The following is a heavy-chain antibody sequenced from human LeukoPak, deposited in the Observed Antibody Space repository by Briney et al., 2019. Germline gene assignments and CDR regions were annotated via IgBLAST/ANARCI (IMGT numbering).Heavy chain of an antibody. Sequence: PSETLSLTCSVSGGSFNSGDYYWSWVPQPAGKGLEWIRRIYGSVSTRNNPSLQYNPSLKSRVSISKDTSRNQFSLNLNSVTAAHTGIDYCARDRQEGGMRVSSFEFWGQGTPVTVSS. J-gene: IGHJ4*02. CDR2: IYGSVSTRNNPSL. V-gene: IGHV4-61*02. D-gene: IGHD1-26*01. CDR3: ARDRQEGGMRVSSFEF. CDR1: GGSFNSGDYY.